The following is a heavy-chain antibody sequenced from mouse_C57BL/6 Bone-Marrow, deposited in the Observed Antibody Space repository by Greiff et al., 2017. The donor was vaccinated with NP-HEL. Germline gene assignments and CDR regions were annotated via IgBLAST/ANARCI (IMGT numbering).Heavy chain of an antibody. CDR2: ISYDGSN. V-gene: IGHV3-6*01. CDR1: GYSITSGYY. J-gene: IGHJ2*01. D-gene: IGHD2-3*01. Sequence: EVQRVESGPGLVKPSQSLSLSCSVTGYSITSGYYWNWIRQFPGNKLEWMGYISYDGSNNYNPSLKNRISITRDTSKNQFFLKLNSVTTEDTATYYCARGSGYWRDYFDYWGQGTTLTVSS. CDR3: ARGSGYWRDYFDY.